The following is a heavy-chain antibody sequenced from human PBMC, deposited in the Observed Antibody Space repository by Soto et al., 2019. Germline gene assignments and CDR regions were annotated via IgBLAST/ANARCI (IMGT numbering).Heavy chain of an antibody. J-gene: IGHJ4*02. CDR3: ARSKEYYYDSSGLIDY. V-gene: IGHV5-51*01. CDR1: GYSFTSYW. CDR2: IYPGDSDT. D-gene: IGHD3-22*01. Sequence: PGESLKLSCKGSGYSFTSYWIGWVRQMPGKGLEWMGIIYPGDSDTRYSPSFQGQVTISADKSISTAYLQWSSLKASDTAMYYCARSKEYYYDSSGLIDYWGQGTLVTVSS.